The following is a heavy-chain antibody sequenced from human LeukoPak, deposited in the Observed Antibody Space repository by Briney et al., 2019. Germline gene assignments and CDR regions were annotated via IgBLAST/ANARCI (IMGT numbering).Heavy chain of an antibody. CDR3: TTDSIRSCPL. CDR2: VYMSSNGETT. CDR1: GITSCNAS. D-gene: IGHD3-3*02. J-gene: IGHJ4*02. V-gene: IGHV3-15*01. Sequence: PRGSPRLSPAASGITSCNASMTSVPEAPRKGLWCVGRVYMSSNGETTDYGARVKGTFTMSREDSKNTLCLQMNSLKTEETSLYYCTTDSIRSCPLWGQGTLVTVSS.